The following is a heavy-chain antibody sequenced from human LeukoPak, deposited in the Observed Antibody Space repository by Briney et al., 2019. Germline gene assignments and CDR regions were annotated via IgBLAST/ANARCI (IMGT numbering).Heavy chain of an antibody. Sequence: SETLSLTCAVYGGSFSGYYWSWIRQPPGKGLEWIGYIYYSGSTNYNPSLKSRVTISVDTSKNQFSLKLSSVTAADTAVYYCARGRSGYCSGGSCFVWFDPWGQGTLVTVSS. V-gene: IGHV4-59*01. D-gene: IGHD2-15*01. CDR1: GGSFSGYY. CDR2: IYYSGST. CDR3: ARGRSGYCSGGSCFVWFDP. J-gene: IGHJ5*02.